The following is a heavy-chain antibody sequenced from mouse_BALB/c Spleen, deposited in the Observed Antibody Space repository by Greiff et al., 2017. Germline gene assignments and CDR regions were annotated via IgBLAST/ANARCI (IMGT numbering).Heavy chain of an antibody. D-gene: IGHD1-2*01. Sequence: EVQRVESGGGLVKPGGSLKLSCAASGFTFSSYAMSWVRQSPEKRLEWVAEISSGGSYTYYPDTVTGRFTISRDNAKNTLYLEMSSLRSEDTAMYYCARGGTTALYYFDYWGQGTTLTVSS. CDR2: ISSGGSYT. V-gene: IGHV5-9-4*01. J-gene: IGHJ2*01. CDR3: ARGGTTALYYFDY. CDR1: GFTFSSYA.